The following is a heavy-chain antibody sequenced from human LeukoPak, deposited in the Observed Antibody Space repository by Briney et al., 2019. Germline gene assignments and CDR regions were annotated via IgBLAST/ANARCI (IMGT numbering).Heavy chain of an antibody. CDR3: AKGDRDYGYLFDY. CDR2: VSASGSST. CDR1: GCTFSNYA. Sequence: PGGSLRLSCAASGCTFSNYALSWVRQAPGKGLEWVSAVSASGSSTYYADSVKGRFTISRDNSKNTLFLQMNSLRAEDTAVYYCAKGDRDYGYLFDYWGQGTLVTVSS. D-gene: IGHD3-10*01. J-gene: IGHJ4*02. V-gene: IGHV3-23*01.